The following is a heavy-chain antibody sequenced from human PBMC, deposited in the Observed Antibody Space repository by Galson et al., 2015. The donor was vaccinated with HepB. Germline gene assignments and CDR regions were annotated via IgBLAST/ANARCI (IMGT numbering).Heavy chain of an antibody. D-gene: IGHD3-9*01. V-gene: IGHV1-46*01. J-gene: IGHJ6*02. CDR3: ARDDDTGVLRYFDWSPPWGYYYGMDV. CDR2: INPSGGST. CDR1: GYTFTSYY. Sequence: SVKVSCKASGYTFTSYYMHWVRQAPGQGLEWMGIINPSGGSTSYAQKFQGRVTMTRDTSTSTVYMELSSLRSEDTAVYYCARDDDTGVLRYFDWSPPWGYYYGMDVWGQGTTVTVSS.